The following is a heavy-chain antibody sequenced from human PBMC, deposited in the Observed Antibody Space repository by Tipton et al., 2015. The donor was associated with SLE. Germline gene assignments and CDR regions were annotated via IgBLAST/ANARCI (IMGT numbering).Heavy chain of an antibody. J-gene: IGHJ4*02. CDR1: GDSINSDGYF. CDR3: ARVARDGYKSGFDY. V-gene: IGHV4-31*03. Sequence: TLSLTCTVSGDSINSDGYFWTWIRQPPGKGLEWIGYIYYSGSTYYNPSLQSRVTISVDTSKNQFSLKLSSVTAADTAVYYCARVARDGYKSGFDYWGQGTLVTVS. D-gene: IGHD5-24*01. CDR2: IYYSGST.